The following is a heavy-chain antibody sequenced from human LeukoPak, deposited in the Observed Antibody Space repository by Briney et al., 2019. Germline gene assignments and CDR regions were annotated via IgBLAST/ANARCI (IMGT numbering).Heavy chain of an antibody. D-gene: IGHD3-22*01. Sequence: GRSLRLSCAASGFTFSSYGMHWVRRAPGKGLEWVAVISFDGSYKHYADSVKGRFTISRDNSKNTLYLQMNSLRVEDTAVYNCAKASFRITTEYYTDYWGQGTLVTVSS. J-gene: IGHJ4*02. CDR3: AKASFRITTEYYTDY. CDR1: GFTFSSYG. CDR2: ISFDGSYK. V-gene: IGHV3-30*18.